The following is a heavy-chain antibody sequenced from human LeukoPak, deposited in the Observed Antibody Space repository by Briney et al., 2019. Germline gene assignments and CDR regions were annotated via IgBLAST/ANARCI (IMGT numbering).Heavy chain of an antibody. J-gene: IGHJ4*02. CDR1: GYTFTSYA. V-gene: IGHV1-69*13. CDR3: ARVAVGAHPYFDY. D-gene: IGHD1-26*01. CDR2: IIPIFGTA. Sequence: SVKVSCKASGYTFTSYAMNWVRQAPGQGLEWMGGIIPIFGTANYAQKFQGRVTITADESTSTAYMELSSLRSEDTAVYYCARVAVGAHPYFDYWGQGTLVTVSS.